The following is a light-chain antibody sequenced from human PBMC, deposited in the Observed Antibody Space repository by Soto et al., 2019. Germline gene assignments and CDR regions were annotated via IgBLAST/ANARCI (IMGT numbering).Light chain of an antibody. Sequence: DIQMTQSPSSLSASAGDRVTITCQASQDSTNDLNWYKQKPGKAPKVLIYEASNLETGVPSRFSGSGSGTDFTFTISSLQPEDIATYFCQQYDNVPLTFGGGTKVEIK. CDR2: EAS. CDR3: QQYDNVPLT. J-gene: IGKJ4*01. CDR1: QDSTND. V-gene: IGKV1-33*01.